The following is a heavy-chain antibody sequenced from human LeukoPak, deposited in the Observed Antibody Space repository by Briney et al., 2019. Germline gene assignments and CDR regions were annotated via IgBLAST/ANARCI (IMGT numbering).Heavy chain of an antibody. D-gene: IGHD4-17*01. V-gene: IGHV4-38-2*02. J-gene: IGHJ4*02. CDR2: IYHSGST. CDR1: SYSISSGYY. CDR3: ARVLGIYGDYFDY. Sequence: SETLSLTCTVSSYSISSGYYWGWIRQPPGKGLEWIGSIYHSGSTYYNPSLKSRVTISVDTSKNQFSLKLSSVTAADTAVYYCARVLGIYGDYFDYWGQGTLVTVSS.